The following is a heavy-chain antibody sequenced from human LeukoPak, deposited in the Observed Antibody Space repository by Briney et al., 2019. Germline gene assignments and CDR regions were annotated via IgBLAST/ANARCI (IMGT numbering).Heavy chain of an antibody. CDR1: GFTFSDYY. J-gene: IGHJ4*02. CDR3: ASQYCSSTSFLGTRCWEYYFDY. V-gene: IGHV3-11*04. D-gene: IGHD2-2*01. CDR2: ISSSSSTI. Sequence: PGGSLRLSCAASGFTFSDYYMSWIRQAPGKGLEWVSYISSSSSTIYYADSVKGRFTISRDNAKNSLYLQMNSLRAEDTAVYYCASQYCSSTSFLGTRCWEYYFDYWGQGTLVTVSS.